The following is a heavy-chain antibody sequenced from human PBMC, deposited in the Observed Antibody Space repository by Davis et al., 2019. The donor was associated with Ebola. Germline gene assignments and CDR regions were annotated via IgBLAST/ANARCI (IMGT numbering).Heavy chain of an antibody. D-gene: IGHD6-6*01. J-gene: IGHJ6*02. CDR3: AGGKKSGQLVRRFLNNDRDV. CDR1: RYTFTRYG. Sequence: AASVKVSCKASRYTFTRYGISWVRQAPGQGLEWMGWISTYNGNTKYLQKYEGRVTLTTETYTGQACMELRGLRCDDTATYYYAGGKKSGQLVRRFLNNDRDVWGQGNTVIVSS. V-gene: IGHV1-18*04. CDR2: ISTYNGNT.